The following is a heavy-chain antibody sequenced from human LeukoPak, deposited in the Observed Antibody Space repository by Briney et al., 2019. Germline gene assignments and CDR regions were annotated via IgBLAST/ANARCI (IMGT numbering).Heavy chain of an antibody. J-gene: IGHJ4*02. CDR3: ARGGPEGFDY. Sequence: SETLSLTCAVYGGSFSGYYWSWIHQPPGKGLEWIGEINHSGSTNYNPSLKSRVTISVDTSKNQFSLKPSSVTAADTAVYYCARGGPEGFDYWGQGTLVTVSS. CDR1: GGSFSGYY. CDR2: INHSGST. D-gene: IGHD1-14*01. V-gene: IGHV4-34*01.